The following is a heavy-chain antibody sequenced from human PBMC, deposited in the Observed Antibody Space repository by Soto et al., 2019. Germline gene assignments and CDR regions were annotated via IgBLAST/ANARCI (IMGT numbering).Heavy chain of an antibody. D-gene: IGHD2-15*01. V-gene: IGHV4-31*03. Sequence: QVQLQESGPGLVKPSQTLSLTCTVSGGSINTSGYYWGWIRHLPGEGLEWIGHIFYTGTAYYNPSLRSRVTISIDTSANQFSLHMYSVTAADTAMYYCARRLDDTPETFFNWFDPWGQGILVTVSS. CDR3: ARRLDDTPETFFNWFDP. CDR2: IFYTGTA. CDR1: GGSINTSGYY. J-gene: IGHJ5*02.